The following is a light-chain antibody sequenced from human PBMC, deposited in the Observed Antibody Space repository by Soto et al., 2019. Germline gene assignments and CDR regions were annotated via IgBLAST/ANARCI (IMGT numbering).Light chain of an antibody. Sequence: PGERATLSCRVSQTVSSNYLAWCQQRTGQAPRLLIYGASTRAAGIPDRFSGSGSGTDFTLTITRLETEDSAVYFCQQYTGPTTTFGQGTRLEIK. CDR2: GAS. J-gene: IGKJ5*01. CDR1: QTVSSNY. V-gene: IGKV3-20*01. CDR3: QQYTGPTTT.